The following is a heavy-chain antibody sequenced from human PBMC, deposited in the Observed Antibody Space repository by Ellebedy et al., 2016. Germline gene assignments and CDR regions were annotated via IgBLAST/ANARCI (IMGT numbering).Heavy chain of an antibody. J-gene: IGHJ4*02. D-gene: IGHD1-7*01. Sequence: GESLKISCTVSGFTFSDHYMDWVRQAPGKGLEWVGRSRKKDHGYITEYAASVRGRFTISRDDSKNSLYLQMNSLKTEDTAVYFCARDFAENYSWDYWGQGTLVTVSS. CDR1: GFTFSDHY. CDR2: SRKKDHGYIT. V-gene: IGHV3-72*01. CDR3: ARDFAENYSWDY.